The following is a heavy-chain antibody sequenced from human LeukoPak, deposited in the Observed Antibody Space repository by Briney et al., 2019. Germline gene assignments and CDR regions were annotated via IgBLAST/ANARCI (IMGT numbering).Heavy chain of an antibody. J-gene: IGHJ4*02. CDR1: GGSISSTSHY. Sequence: SETLSLTCTVSGGSISSTSHYWGWIRQPPGMGLEWIGTIYYSGSTYYNPSLKSRVTISVDTSNNQFSLKLNSVTAADTAVYYCARHALSMVSLDYWGQGTLVTVSS. CDR2: IYYSGST. V-gene: IGHV4-39*01. D-gene: IGHD3-10*01. CDR3: ARHALSMVSLDY.